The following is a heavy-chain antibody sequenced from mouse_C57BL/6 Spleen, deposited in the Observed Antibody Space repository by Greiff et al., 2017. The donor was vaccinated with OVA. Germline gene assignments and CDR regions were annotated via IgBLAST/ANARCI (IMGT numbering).Heavy chain of an antibody. J-gene: IGHJ3*01. Sequence: QVQLQQPGAELVKPGASVKMSCKASGYTFTSYWITWVKQRPGQGLEWIGDIYPGSGSTNYNEKFTSKATLTVATSSSTAYMQLSSLTSEDSAVYYCARIDYEVGFAYWGQGTLVTVSA. CDR3: ARIDYEVGFAY. D-gene: IGHD1-1*01. CDR2: IYPGSGST. CDR1: GYTFTSYW. V-gene: IGHV1-55*01.